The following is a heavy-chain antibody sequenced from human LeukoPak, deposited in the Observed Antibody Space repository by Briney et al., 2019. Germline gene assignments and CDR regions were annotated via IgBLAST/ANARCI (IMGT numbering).Heavy chain of an antibody. V-gene: IGHV4-34*01. CDR3: ARDKLDDFWSGYYIGWFDP. D-gene: IGHD3-3*01. J-gene: IGHJ5*02. CDR1: GGSFSGYY. CDR2: MNHSGST. Sequence: PSEALSLTCAVYGGSFSGYYWSWIRQPPGKGLEWIGEMNHSGSTNYNPSLKSRVTISVDTSKNQFSLKLSSVTAADTAVYYCARDKLDDFWSGYYIGWFDPWGQGTLVTVSS.